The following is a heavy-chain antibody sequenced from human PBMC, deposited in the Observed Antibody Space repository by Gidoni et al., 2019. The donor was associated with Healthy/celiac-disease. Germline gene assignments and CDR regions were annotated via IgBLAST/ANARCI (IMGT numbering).Heavy chain of an antibody. CDR3: ARDEIVVVPAADSYYYYGMDV. D-gene: IGHD2-2*01. Sequence: QVQLQESGPGLVKPSETLSLTCTVSGGSISSYYWSWIRQPPGKGLEWIGYIYYSGSTNYNPSLKSRVTISVDTSKNQFSLKLSSVTAADTAVYYCARDEIVVVPAADSYYYYGMDVWGQGTTVTVSS. CDR1: GGSISSYY. CDR2: IYYSGST. V-gene: IGHV4-59*01. J-gene: IGHJ6*02.